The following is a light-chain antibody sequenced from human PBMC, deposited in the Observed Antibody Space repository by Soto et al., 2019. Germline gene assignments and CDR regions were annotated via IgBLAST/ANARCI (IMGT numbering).Light chain of an antibody. V-gene: IGKV1-5*01. CDR1: RSISDW. CDR3: QQYNSYSLP. CDR2: DAS. Sequence: DIQMTQSPSTLSASIGDRVTITCRASRSISDWLAWYQQKPGKAPELLIFDASSLESGVPSRFSGSGSGTEFTLTISSLQPDDFATYYCQQYNSYSLPFGGGTKVDIK. J-gene: IGKJ4*01.